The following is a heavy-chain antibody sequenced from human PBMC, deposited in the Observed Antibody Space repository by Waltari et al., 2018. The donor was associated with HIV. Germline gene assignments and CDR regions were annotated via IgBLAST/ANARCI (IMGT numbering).Heavy chain of an antibody. CDR3: ATLRTVTGTIDD. Sequence: QLQLKESGPALVKPSDTPPLHFTVPTGSNTQPYYWDWVRQSPGTGLELIGTVYSNGVTHCTPSLESRVTMTVDTSKNQFSLTLTSVTAADTALYFCATLRTVTGTIDDWGQGILVTVSS. D-gene: IGHD4-17*01. V-gene: IGHV4-39*05. CDR1: TGSNTQPYY. J-gene: IGHJ4*02. CDR2: VYSNGVT.